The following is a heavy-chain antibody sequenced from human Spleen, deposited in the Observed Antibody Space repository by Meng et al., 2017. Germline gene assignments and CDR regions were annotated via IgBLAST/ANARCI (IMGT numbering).Heavy chain of an antibody. CDR1: VGSISSSNW. Sequence: VHLQEPGQGLVKPSGTRYLPGAVSVGSISSSNWWSWVRQPPGKGLEWIGEIYHSGSTNYNPSLKSRVTISVDKSKNQFSLKLSSVTAADTAVYYCARDPHDYGGNVRFDYWGQGTLVTVSS. V-gene: IGHV4-4*02. J-gene: IGHJ4*02. CDR2: IYHSGST. CDR3: ARDPHDYGGNVRFDY. D-gene: IGHD4-23*01.